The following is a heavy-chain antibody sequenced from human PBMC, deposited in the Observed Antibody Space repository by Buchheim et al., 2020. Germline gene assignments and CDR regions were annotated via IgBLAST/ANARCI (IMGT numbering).Heavy chain of an antibody. CDR3: ARCLHCGFFDY. D-gene: IGHD3-10*01. J-gene: IGHJ4*02. Sequence: EVQLVESGGGLVQPGGSLRLSCVGSGFAFTNYWVNWVRQAPGKGLEWVANIHQSGGEKNYADSVKGRFTISRDNAKNSGFLQMDTLGVEDTAIYYCARCLHCGFFDYWGQG. CDR1: GFAFTNYW. V-gene: IGHV3-7*01. CDR2: IHQSGGEK.